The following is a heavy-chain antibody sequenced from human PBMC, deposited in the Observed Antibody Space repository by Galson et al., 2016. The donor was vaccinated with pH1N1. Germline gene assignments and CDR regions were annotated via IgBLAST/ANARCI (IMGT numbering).Heavy chain of an antibody. CDR1: GFTFSSYW. D-gene: IGHD6-19*01. Sequence: SLRLSCAASGFTFSSYWMNWVRQAPGKGLEWVANINRDGSDKYYVDSVKGRFTISRDNAKNSVYLQMNSLRADDTAVYYCARAVAASSSYWGQGTLVTVSS. V-gene: IGHV3-7*01. CDR3: ARAVAASSSY. J-gene: IGHJ4*02. CDR2: INRDGSDK.